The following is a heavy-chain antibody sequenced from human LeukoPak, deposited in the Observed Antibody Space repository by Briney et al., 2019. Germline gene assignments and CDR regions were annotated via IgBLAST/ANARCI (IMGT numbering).Heavy chain of an antibody. CDR1: GFTFSSYA. CDR3: AKDPRHYYDSNWFDP. CDR2: ISGSGGST. D-gene: IGHD3-22*01. Sequence: PGGSLRLSCAASGFTFSSYAMSWVRQAPGKGLEWVSAISGSGGSTYYADSVKGRFTISRDNSKNTLYLQMNSLRAEDTAVYYCAKDPRHYYDSNWFDPWGQGTLVTVSS. J-gene: IGHJ5*02. V-gene: IGHV3-23*01.